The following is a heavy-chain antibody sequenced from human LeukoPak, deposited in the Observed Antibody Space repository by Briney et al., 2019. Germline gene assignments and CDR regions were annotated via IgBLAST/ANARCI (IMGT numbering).Heavy chain of an antibody. CDR3: ARVIREYSSWFDP. V-gene: IGHV3-7*02. CDR1: GFTFSSYW. D-gene: IGHD3-22*01. Sequence: GGSLRLSCAASGFTFSSYWMSWVRQAPGKGLEWVSNIKQDGSEKYCVDTVKRLFTNPGDNAKNSLYLQMNSLRAEDTAVYYCARVIREYSSWFDPWGQGTLVTVSS. J-gene: IGHJ5*02. CDR2: IKQDGSEK.